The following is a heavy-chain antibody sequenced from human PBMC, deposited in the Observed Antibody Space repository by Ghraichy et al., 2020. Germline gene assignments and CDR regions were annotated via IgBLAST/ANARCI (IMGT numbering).Heavy chain of an antibody. D-gene: IGHD3-22*01. J-gene: IGHJ6*03. CDR3: ARASDYYDSSGYYYAYYYYYYYMDV. CDR2: IYHSGST. Sequence: SETLSLTCTVFGYSISSGYYWGWIRQPPGKGLEWIGSIYHSGSTYYNPSLKSRVTISVDTSKNQFSLKLSSVTAADTAVYYCARASDYYDSSGYYYAYYYYYYYMDVWGKGTTVTVSS. CDR1: GYSISSGYY. V-gene: IGHV4-38-2*02.